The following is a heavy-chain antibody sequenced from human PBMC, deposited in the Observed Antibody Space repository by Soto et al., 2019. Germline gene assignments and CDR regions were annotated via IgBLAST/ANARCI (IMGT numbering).Heavy chain of an antibody. V-gene: IGHV5-51*01. D-gene: IGHD2-15*01. CDR3: ARHYCSGGSCHYGMDV. CDR2: IYPGDSDT. J-gene: IGHJ6*02. Sequence: GESLKISCKGSGYSFTSYWIGWVRQMPGKGLEWMGIIYPGDSDTRYSPSFQGQVTISADKSISTAYLQWSSLKASDTAMYYCARHYCSGGSCHYGMDVWGQGTTVTSP. CDR1: GYSFTSYW.